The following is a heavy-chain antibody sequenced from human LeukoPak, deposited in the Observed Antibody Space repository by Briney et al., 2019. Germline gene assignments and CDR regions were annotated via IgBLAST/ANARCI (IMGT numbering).Heavy chain of an antibody. J-gene: IGHJ4*02. Sequence: ASLKVSCRASGYTFTGYYMHRVRQAPGQGLEWMGWINPNSGGTNYAQKFQGRVTMTRDTSISTAYMELSRLRSDDTAVYYCASWVDIAAAGTDDYWGQGTLVT. CDR3: ASWVDIAAAGTDDY. CDR1: GYTFTGYY. CDR2: INPNSGGT. D-gene: IGHD6-13*01. V-gene: IGHV1-2*02.